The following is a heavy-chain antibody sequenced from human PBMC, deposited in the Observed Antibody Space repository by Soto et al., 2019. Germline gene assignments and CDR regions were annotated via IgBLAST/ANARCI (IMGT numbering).Heavy chain of an antibody. V-gene: IGHV3-7*03. CDR1: GFTFTTYW. J-gene: IGHJ4*02. D-gene: IGHD2-15*01. CDR3: ARRSSGRLTTAWAPLDW. Sequence: LRLSCAASGFTFTTYWMTWVRQAPGKGLEWVANIKQDGSEKFYVGSVRGRFTISRDNAKNSMYLQMNSLRAEDTAVYYCARRSSGRLTTAWAPLDWWGQGTLVTVSS. CDR2: IKQDGSEK.